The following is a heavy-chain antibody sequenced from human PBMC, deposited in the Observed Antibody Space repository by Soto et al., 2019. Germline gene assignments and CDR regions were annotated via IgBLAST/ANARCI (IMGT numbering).Heavy chain of an antibody. Sequence: SETLSLTCTVSGGSVSSGSYYWSWIRQPPGKGLEWIGYIYYSGSTNYNPSLKSRVTISVDTSKNQFSLKLSSVTAADTAVYYCAFSWNALAVTTFDYWGQGIQVTVSS. CDR2: IYYSGST. V-gene: IGHV4-61*01. D-gene: IGHD4-17*01. CDR3: AFSWNALAVTTFDY. CDR1: GGSVSSGSYY. J-gene: IGHJ4*02.